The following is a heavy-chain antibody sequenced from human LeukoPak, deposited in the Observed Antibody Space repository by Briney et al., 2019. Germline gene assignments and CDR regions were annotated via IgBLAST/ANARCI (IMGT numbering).Heavy chain of an antibody. CDR2: IYSGGST. CDR1: GFTVSSNY. V-gene: IGHV3-53*01. Sequence: GGSLRLSCAASGFTVSSNYMSWVRQAPGKGLEWVSVIYSGGSTYYADSVKGRFTISRDNSKNTLYLQTNSLRAEDTAVYYCARGPSITGTTLDPWGQGTLVTVSS. J-gene: IGHJ5*02. D-gene: IGHD1-7*01. CDR3: ARGPSITGTTLDP.